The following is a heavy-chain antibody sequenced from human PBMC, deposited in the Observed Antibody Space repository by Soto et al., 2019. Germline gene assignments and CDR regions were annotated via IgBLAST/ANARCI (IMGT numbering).Heavy chain of an antibody. D-gene: IGHD3-22*01. CDR2: IYYSGST. J-gene: IGHJ4*02. CDR3: ARQPLYYYDSSGYSSRFDY. V-gene: IGHV4-39*01. Sequence: SETLSLTCTVSGGSISSSSYYWGWIRQPPGKGLEWIGGIYYSGSTYYNPSLKSRVTISVDTSKNQFSLRLSSVAAADTAVYYCARQPLYYYDSSGYSSRFDYWGQGTLVTVSS. CDR1: GGSISSSSYY.